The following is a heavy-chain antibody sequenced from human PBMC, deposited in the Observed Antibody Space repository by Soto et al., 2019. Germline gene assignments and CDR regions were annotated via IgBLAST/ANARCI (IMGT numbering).Heavy chain of an antibody. Sequence: GGSLRLSCAASGFTFSSYSLNWVRQAPGKGLVWVSRINSDGSSTSYADSVKGRFTISRDNAKNTLYLQMNSLRAEDTAVYYCARDVHLQSFDSWGQGTLVTVSS. D-gene: IGHD1-1*01. J-gene: IGHJ4*02. CDR2: INSDGSST. CDR3: ARDVHLQSFDS. V-gene: IGHV3-74*01. CDR1: GFTFSSYS.